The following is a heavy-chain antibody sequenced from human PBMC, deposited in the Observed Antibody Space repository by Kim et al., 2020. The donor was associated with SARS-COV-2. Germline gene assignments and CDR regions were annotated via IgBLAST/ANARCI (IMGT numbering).Heavy chain of an antibody. CDR1: GFTFSSYA. CDR2: ITGSGSST. J-gene: IGHJ4*02. Sequence: GGSLRLSCAASGFTFSSYAMSWVRQAPGQGLEWVSSITGSGSSTYYADSVKGRFTISKDTSKTTLHLQMNSLRAEDTAVYYCAKGYSTTWYDWGQGTLVT. V-gene: IGHV3-23*01. D-gene: IGHD6-13*01. CDR3: AKGYSTTWYD.